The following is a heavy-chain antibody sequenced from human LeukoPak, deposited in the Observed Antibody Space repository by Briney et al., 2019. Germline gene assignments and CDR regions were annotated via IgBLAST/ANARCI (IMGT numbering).Heavy chain of an antibody. D-gene: IGHD5-24*01. J-gene: IGHJ5*02. V-gene: IGHV3-21*01. CDR1: GFTFSSYS. CDR2: ISSSSSYI. Sequence: GGSLRLSCAASGFTFSSYSMNWVRQAPGKGLEWVSSISSSSSYIYYADSVKGRFTISRDNAKNSLYLQMNSLRAEDTAVYYCARDGSVQEMATIPYEAWGQGTLVTVSS. CDR3: ARDGSVQEMATIPYEA.